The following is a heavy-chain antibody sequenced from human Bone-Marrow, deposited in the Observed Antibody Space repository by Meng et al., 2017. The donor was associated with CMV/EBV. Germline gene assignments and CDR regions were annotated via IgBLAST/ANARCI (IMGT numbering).Heavy chain of an antibody. CDR1: GFTFSSYW. V-gene: IGHV3-7*03. D-gene: IGHD2-2*02. Sequence: GGSLRLSCAASGFTFSSYWMSWVRQAPGKGLEWVANIKQDGSEKYYVDSVKGRFTISRENAKNSLYLQMNSLRAEDTAVYYCARLDIVGGPTCIPYYYGMEVWGQGNTVNVSS. CDR2: IKQDGSEK. CDR3: ARLDIVGGPTCIPYYYGMEV. J-gene: IGHJ6*02.